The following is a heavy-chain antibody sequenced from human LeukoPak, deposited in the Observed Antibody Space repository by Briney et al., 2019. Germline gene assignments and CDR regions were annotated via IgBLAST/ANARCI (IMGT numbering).Heavy chain of an antibody. V-gene: IGHV4-59*01. CDR1: GGSISSYY. J-gene: IGHJ5*02. Sequence: PSETLSLTCTVSGGSISSYYWSWIRQPPGKGLEWIGYIYYSGSTNYNPSLKGRVTISVDTSKNQFSLKLSSVTAADTAVYYCARDGPSSSWSSGPWGQGTLVTVSS. CDR3: ARDGPSSSWSSGP. D-gene: IGHD6-13*01. CDR2: IYYSGST.